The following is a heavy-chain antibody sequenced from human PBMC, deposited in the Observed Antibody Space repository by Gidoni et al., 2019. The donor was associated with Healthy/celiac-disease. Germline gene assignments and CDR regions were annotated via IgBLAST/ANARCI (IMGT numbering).Heavy chain of an antibody. CDR1: GCTFSHYD. CDR2: ISSNGGST. V-gene: IGHV3-64D*09. J-gene: IGHJ4*02. D-gene: IGHD1-26*01. Sequence: EVQLVESGGGLVQPGGSLRLSCSASGCTFSHYDRHWVRPATGKGLEYVSAISSNGGSTYYADSVKGRFTISRDNSKNTLYLQMSSLRAEDTAVYYCVKALVGGSFDYWGQGTLVTVSS. CDR3: VKALVGGSFDY.